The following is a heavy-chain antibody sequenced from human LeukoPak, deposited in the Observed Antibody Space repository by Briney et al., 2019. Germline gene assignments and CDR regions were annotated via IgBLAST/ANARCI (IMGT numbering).Heavy chain of an antibody. V-gene: IGHV4-59*08. CDR3: ARLRSYVRYHYHMDV. D-gene: IGHD1-26*01. CDR2: TYYSGST. Sequence: SETLSLTCMVTGGSISSYYWSWLRQPPGKGLEWIGYTYYSGSTNYNPSLTSRVTISVDTSKNQFSLKLSSVTAPHTAVCYCARLRSYVRYHYHMDVWGKGTTVTVSS. CDR1: GGSISSYY. J-gene: IGHJ6*03.